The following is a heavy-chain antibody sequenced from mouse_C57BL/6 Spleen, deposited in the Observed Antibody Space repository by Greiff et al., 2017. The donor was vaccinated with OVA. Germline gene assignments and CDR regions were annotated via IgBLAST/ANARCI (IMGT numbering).Heavy chain of an antibody. V-gene: IGHV5-4*01. J-gene: IGHJ1*03. CDR2: ISDGGSYT. Sequence: EVKLVESGGGLVKPGGSLKLSCAASGFTFSSYAMSWVRQTPEKRLEWVATISDGGSYTYYPDNVKRRFTISRDNAKNNLYLQMSHLKSEDTAMYYCARELTGSYWYFDVWGTGTTVTVSS. CDR1: GFTFSSYA. CDR3: ARELTGSYWYFDV. D-gene: IGHD4-1*01.